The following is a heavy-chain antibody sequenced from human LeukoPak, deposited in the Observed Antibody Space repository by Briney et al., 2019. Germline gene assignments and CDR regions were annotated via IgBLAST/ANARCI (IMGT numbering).Heavy chain of an antibody. V-gene: IGHV4-34*01. Sequence: SETLSLTCAVYGGSFSGYYWSWIRQPPGKGLEWIGEINHSGSTNYNPSLKSRVTISVDTSKNQFSLKLSSVTAADTAVYYCASHQANWFDPWDQGTLVTVSS. CDR1: GGSFSGYY. CDR2: INHSGST. CDR3: ASHQANWFDP. J-gene: IGHJ5*02.